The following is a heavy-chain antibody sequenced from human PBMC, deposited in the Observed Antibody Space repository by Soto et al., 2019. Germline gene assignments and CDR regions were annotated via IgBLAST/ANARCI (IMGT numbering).Heavy chain of an antibody. D-gene: IGHD4-17*01. CDR1: GGSFSGYY. V-gene: IGHV4-34*01. CDR3: ARSGDDYGSYVDY. Sequence: SETLSLTCAVSGGSFSGYYWNWIRQPPGKGLEWLGEISRSGSATYNPSLKSRLTISVDTSKNQISLTLSSVTAADTAIYYCARSGDDYGSYVDYWGQGTLVTVSS. J-gene: IGHJ4*02. CDR2: ISRSGSA.